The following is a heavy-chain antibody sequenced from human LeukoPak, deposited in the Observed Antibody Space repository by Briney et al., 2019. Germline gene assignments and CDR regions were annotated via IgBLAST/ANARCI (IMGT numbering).Heavy chain of an antibody. CDR1: GFIFSSYA. CDR3: AKVSPINPSGYLDY. V-gene: IGHV3-30*04. Sequence: GRSLRLSCAASGFIFSSYAMHWVRQAPGKGLDWVAFIRYDGTIKDYADSVKGRFTISRDNSKNTLYLQMNSLRAEDTAVHYCAKVSPINPSGYLDYWGQGTLVTVSS. D-gene: IGHD3-3*01. J-gene: IGHJ4*02. CDR2: IRYDGTIK.